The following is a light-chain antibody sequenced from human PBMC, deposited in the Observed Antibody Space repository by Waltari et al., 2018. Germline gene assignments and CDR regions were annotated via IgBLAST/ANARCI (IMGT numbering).Light chain of an antibody. J-gene: IGKJ1*01. Sequence: EIVMTQTPLSLSVTPGQTASIFCKSSQSLLDSNGKTYLYWYLQKPGQPPQLLIYEVSNRVPGVPDRFSGSGSGTDFALKISRVEAEDVGFYYCMQSIELPRTFGQGTKVEIK. V-gene: IGKV2D-29*01. CDR1: QSLLDSNGKTY. CDR2: EVS. CDR3: MQSIELPRT.